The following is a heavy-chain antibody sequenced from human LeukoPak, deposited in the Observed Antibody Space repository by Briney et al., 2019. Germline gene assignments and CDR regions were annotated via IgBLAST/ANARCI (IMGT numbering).Heavy chain of an antibody. Sequence: SQTLSLTCTVSGGSISSGSYYWSWIRQPAGKGLEWIGRIYTSGCTNYNPSLKSRVTISVDTSKNQFSLKLSSVTAADTAVYYCARGPVGATPGWYFDLWGRGTLVTVSS. J-gene: IGHJ2*01. CDR3: ARGPVGATPGWYFDL. D-gene: IGHD1-26*01. CDR2: IYTSGCT. V-gene: IGHV4-61*02. CDR1: GGSISSGSYY.